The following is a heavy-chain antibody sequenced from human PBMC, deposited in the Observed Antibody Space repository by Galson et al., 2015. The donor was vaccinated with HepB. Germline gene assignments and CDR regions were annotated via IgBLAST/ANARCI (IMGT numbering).Heavy chain of an antibody. CDR1: GFSFSSFG. J-gene: IGHJ4*02. D-gene: IGHD3-3*01. CDR3: AKDLEYIAWSIKFDS. V-gene: IGHV3-30*02. Sequence: SLRLSCAASGFSFSSFGMHWVRQAPGKGLEWVAFIRYDETNKYYVDSVKGRFTISRDNSKNTLYLQMNSLKAEDTAVYYCAKDLEYIAWSIKFDSWGQGTLVTVSS. CDR2: IRYDETNK.